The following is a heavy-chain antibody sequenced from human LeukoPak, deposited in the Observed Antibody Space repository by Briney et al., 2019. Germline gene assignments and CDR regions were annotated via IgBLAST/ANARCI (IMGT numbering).Heavy chain of an antibody. Sequence: GGSLRLSCAASGFIFPTYGMHWVRQAPGKGLEWVACIYPDGNNKDYADSVKGRFTISRDNAKNSLYLQMNSLRAEDTAVYYCARLLVYNSGGEAFDHWGQGTLVTVSS. J-gene: IGHJ4*02. CDR1: GFIFPTYG. CDR2: IYPDGNNK. V-gene: IGHV3-30*12. D-gene: IGHD1-20*01. CDR3: ARLLVYNSGGEAFDH.